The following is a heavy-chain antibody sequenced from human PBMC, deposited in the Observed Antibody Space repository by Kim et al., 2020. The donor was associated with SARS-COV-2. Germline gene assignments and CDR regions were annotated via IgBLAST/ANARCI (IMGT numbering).Heavy chain of an antibody. V-gene: IGHV3-53*01. J-gene: IGHJ6*02. CDR1: GFTVSSNY. D-gene: IGHD3-9*01. CDR3: ARDRGNDILTGSVYYYYYYGMDV. Sequence: GGSLRLSCAASGFTVSSNYMSWVRQAPGKGLEWVSVIYSGGSTYYADSVKGRFTISRDNSKNTLYLQMNSLRAEDTAVYYCARDRGNDILTGSVYYYYYYGMDVWGQGTTVTVSS. CDR2: IYSGGST.